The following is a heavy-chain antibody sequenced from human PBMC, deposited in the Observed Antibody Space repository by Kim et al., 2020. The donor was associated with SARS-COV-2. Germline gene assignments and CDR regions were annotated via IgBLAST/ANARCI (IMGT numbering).Heavy chain of an antibody. Sequence: YSSSEKGRFTISRDDYKNTLYLQMNSLRAEDTAVYYGGAGGSWDAFDIWGQGKMVTVSS. CDR3: GAGGSWDAFDI. J-gene: IGHJ3*02. D-gene: IGHD6-13*01. V-gene: IGHV3-30*02.